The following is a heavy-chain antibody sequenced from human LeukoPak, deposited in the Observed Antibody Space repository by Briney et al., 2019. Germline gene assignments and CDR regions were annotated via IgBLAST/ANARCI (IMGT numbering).Heavy chain of an antibody. CDR1: GGSISSYX. V-gene: IGHV4-59*01. J-gene: IGHJ3*01. D-gene: IGHD1-26*01. CDR2: IYYSGST. Sequence: LSLTXXVSGGSISSYXWSWIRQPPGKGLEWVGYIYYSGSTNYNPSLKSRVTISVETSKNQFALKLRSVTAADTAVYYCAREEESGSXSVW. CDR3: AREEESGSXSV.